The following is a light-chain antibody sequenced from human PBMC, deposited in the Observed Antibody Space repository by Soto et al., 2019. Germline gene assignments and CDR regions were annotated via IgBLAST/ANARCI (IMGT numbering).Light chain of an antibody. Sequence: QSALTQPPSVSGSPGQSITISCTGTSSDIGGYIYVSWYQQHPGRAPKLMIYDVSNRPSGVSNRFSGSKSGNTASLTISGLQAEDEADYYCSSYSSSSSLVIFGGGTKLTVL. V-gene: IGLV2-14*01. J-gene: IGLJ2*01. CDR1: SSDIGGYIY. CDR2: DVS. CDR3: SSYSSSSSLVI.